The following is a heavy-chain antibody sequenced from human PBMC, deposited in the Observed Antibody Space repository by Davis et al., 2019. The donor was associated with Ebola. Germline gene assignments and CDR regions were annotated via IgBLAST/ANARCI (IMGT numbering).Heavy chain of an antibody. CDR1: GGSISSSNW. J-gene: IGHJ6*02. D-gene: IGHD3-3*01. Sequence: MPSETLSLTCAVSGGSISSSNWWSWVRQPPGKGLEWIGEIYHSGSTNYNPSLKSRVTISVDKSKNQFSLKLSPVTAADTAVYYCARDFWSGYPGAYGLDVWGQGTTVTVSS. V-gene: IGHV4-4*02. CDR2: IYHSGST. CDR3: ARDFWSGYPGAYGLDV.